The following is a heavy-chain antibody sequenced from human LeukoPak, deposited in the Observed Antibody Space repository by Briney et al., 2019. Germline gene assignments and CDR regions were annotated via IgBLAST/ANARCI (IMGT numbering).Heavy chain of an antibody. CDR1: GATFSSYA. CDR2: IIPMLGTV. D-gene: IGHD1-26*01. Sequence: SVKVSCKASGATFSSYAINWVRQAPGQGLEWMGRIIPMLGTVNYAQKFQGRVTIIADKFTSTAYMEVSSLRSEDTAVYYCARDQKVGATPYFGMDVWGQGTAVTVSS. J-gene: IGHJ6*02. CDR3: ARDQKVGATPYFGMDV. V-gene: IGHV1-69*04.